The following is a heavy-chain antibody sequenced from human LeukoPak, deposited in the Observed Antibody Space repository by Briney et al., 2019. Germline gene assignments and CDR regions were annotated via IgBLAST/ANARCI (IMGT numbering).Heavy chain of an antibody. V-gene: IGHV4-34*01. Sequence: PSETLSLTCAVFGGSFSDFYWNWIRQPPGKGLEWIGEINHSGSTNYNPSLKSRVTISVDTSKNQFSLKLSSVTAADTAVYYCARWSYYDSSGYYFYWGQGTLVTVSS. CDR2: INHSGST. D-gene: IGHD3-22*01. CDR1: GGSFSDFY. J-gene: IGHJ4*02. CDR3: ARWSYYDSSGYYFY.